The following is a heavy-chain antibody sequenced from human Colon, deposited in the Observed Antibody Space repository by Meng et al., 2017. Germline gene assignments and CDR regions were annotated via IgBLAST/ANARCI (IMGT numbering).Heavy chain of an antibody. CDR3: ARAYSYGYWYFDL. V-gene: IGHV3-74*01. CDR2: VNSDGSRT. D-gene: IGHD5-18*01. J-gene: IGHJ2*01. Sequence: EVQLVESGGGLVQPGGSLRLSCAASGFTFTSYWMHWVRQASGKGLVWVSHVNSDGSRTRYADSVKGRFTISRDTARNTLYLQMNSLRAEDTAVYYCARAYSYGYWYFDLWGRGTLVTVSS. CDR1: GFTFTSYW.